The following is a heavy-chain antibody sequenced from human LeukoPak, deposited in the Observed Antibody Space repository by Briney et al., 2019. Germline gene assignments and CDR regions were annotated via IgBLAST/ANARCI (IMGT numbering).Heavy chain of an antibody. CDR3: ARWGFGGVIVPFSMDV. CDR2: IWYDGSNK. CDR1: GLTFTSYG. Sequence: GRSLRLSCAASGLTFTSYGMHWVRQAPAKGLDWVAVIWYDGSNKYYADSVKGRFTISRENSKNTLYLQMNSLRAEEKAVYYCARWGFGGVIVPFSMDVWGKGTTVTVSS. D-gene: IGHD3-16*02. J-gene: IGHJ6*04. V-gene: IGHV3-33*01.